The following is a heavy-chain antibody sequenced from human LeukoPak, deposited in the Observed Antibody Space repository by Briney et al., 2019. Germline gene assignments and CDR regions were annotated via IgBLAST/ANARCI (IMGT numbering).Heavy chain of an antibody. CDR2: IYYSGST. Sequence: SETLSLTCTVSGGSISSYYWSWIRQPPGKGLEWSGYIYYSGSTKYNPSLKSRVTMSVDTSKNQFSLKLSSVTAADTAVYYCARGEPYYDFWSGYPFDYWGQGTLVTVSS. V-gene: IGHV4-59*01. D-gene: IGHD3-3*01. CDR3: ARGEPYYDFWSGYPFDY. J-gene: IGHJ4*02. CDR1: GGSISSYY.